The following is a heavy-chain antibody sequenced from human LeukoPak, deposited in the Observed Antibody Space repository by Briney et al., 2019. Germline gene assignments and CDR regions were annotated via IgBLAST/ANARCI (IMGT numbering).Heavy chain of an antibody. CDR2: IYSGGSN. V-gene: IGHV3-66*04. CDR1: GFTVSSNY. J-gene: IGHJ3*02. CDR3: ARRGTPDGFDI. Sequence: SGGSLRLSCAASGFTVSSNYMSWVRQAPGKGLEWVSIIYSGGSNYYADSVKGRFTISRDNFKNTVYLQMNSLRAEDSAVYYCARRGTPDGFDIWGQGTRVTVSS.